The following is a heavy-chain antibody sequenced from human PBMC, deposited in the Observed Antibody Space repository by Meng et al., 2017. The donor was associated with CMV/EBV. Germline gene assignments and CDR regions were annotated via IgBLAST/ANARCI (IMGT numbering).Heavy chain of an antibody. CDR2: IRYDGGKK. D-gene: IGHD3-10*01. CDR1: GLTLSSYG. CDR3: TKDSGRGGHLWFRGVDY. J-gene: IGHJ4*01. Sequence: GESLKISCAASGLTLSSYGIHWVRQAPGKGLEWVAFIRYDGGKKEYVDSVKGRFTISRDNSKNTVNLQMNSLRAEDTAVYYCTKDSGRGGHLWFRGVDYWGHGALGTVSS. V-gene: IGHV3-30*02.